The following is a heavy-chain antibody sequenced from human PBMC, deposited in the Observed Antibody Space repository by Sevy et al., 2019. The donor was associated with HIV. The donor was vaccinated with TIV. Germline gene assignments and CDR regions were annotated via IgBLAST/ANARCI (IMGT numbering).Heavy chain of an antibody. D-gene: IGHD6-25*01. V-gene: IGHV3-11*01. Sequence: GGSLRLSCAASGFTFSDYHMSWIRQAPGKGLEWVSYISSSSSTIYYADSVKGRFTISSDNAKNSLYLQMNSLRAEDTAVYYCARARKQRSKRYYYCGIDVWGQGTTVTVSS. CDR2: ISSSSSTI. CDR3: ARARKQRSKRYYYCGIDV. CDR1: GFTFSDYH. J-gene: IGHJ6*02.